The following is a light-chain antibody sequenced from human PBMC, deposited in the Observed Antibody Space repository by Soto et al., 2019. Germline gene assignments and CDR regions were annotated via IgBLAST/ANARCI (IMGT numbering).Light chain of an antibody. J-gene: IGLJ2*01. V-gene: IGLV1-44*01. Sequence: QLVLTQPPSASGTPGQRVTISCSGSNSNIGSNPVNWYQHFPGTAPKLLIYNSDQRPSGVPDRFSGSKSGTSASLAISGLQSEDEADYYCATWDDSLSGVVFGGGTKLSVL. CDR3: ATWDDSLSGVV. CDR1: NSNIGSNP. CDR2: NSD.